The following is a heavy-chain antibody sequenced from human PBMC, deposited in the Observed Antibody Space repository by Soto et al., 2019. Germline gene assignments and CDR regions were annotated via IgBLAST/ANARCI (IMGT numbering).Heavy chain of an antibody. CDR3: ASGGPYDYGDYVYYYYYMDV. J-gene: IGHJ6*03. V-gene: IGHV4-59*01. CDR1: GGSISSYY. Sequence: SETLSLTCTVSGGSISSYYWSWIRQPPGKGLEWIGYIYYSGSTNYNPSLKSRVTISVDTSKNQFSLKLSSVTAADTAVYYCASGGPYDYGDYVYYYYYMDVWGKGTTVTVSS. D-gene: IGHD4-17*01. CDR2: IYYSGST.